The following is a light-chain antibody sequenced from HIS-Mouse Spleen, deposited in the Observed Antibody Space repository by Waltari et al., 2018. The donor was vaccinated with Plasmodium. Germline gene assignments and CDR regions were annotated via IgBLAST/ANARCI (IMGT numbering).Light chain of an antibody. CDR2: EDS. J-gene: IGLJ3*02. CDR1: ALPKKY. CDR3: YATDSSGNHRV. V-gene: IGLV3-10*01. Sequence: SYELTQPPSVSVSPGQTARITCSGDALPKKYAYWYQQKSGQAPVLVIYEDSKRPSGLPGGFSGSSSGTMATLTSSGAQVEDEADYYCYATDSSGNHRVFGGGTKLTVL.